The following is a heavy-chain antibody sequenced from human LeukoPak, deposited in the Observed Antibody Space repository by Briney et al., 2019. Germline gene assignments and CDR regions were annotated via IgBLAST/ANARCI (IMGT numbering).Heavy chain of an antibody. D-gene: IGHD5-18*01. CDR1: GFTFTSYW. CDR2: VKEDGSDK. J-gene: IGHJ5*02. V-gene: IGHV3-7*01. Sequence: GGSLRLSCAASGFTFTSYWMSWVRQAPGKGLEWVASVKEDGSDKYYVDSVKGRFTISRDNTKNSLYLQMNSLRAEDTALYYCARDGKIQRDIWFDPWGQGALVTVSS. CDR3: ARDGKIQRDIWFDP.